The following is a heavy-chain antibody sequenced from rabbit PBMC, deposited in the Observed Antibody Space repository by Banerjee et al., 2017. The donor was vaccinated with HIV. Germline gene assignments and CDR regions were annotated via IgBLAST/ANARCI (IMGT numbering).Heavy chain of an antibody. J-gene: IGHJ4*01. CDR2: IYTGSSGST. CDR1: GFSFNNNYV. V-gene: IGHV1S40*01. D-gene: IGHD6-1*01. Sequence: QSLEESGGDLVKPGSSLTLTCTASGFSFNNNYVMCWVRQAPGKGLEWIACIYTGSSGSTYYASWVNGRFTVTSDNAQNTVDLQMSGLTAADTATYFCARCGAGYAGYGYATQYFNLWGPGTLVTVS. CDR3: ARCGAGYAGYGYATQYFNL.